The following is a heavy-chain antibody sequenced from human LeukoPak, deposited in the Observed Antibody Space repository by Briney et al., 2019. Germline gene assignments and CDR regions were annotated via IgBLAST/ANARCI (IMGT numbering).Heavy chain of an antibody. CDR2: INPNNGDT. D-gene: IGHD5-18*01. J-gene: IGHJ4*02. V-gene: IGHV1-2*04. CDR3: ARDIQYSFGTFDS. CDR1: GYTFTNYY. Sequence: GASVKVSCKASGYTFTNYYMHWLRQAPGQGLEWMGWINPNNGDTNYDQKFQAWATMTRDTSISTAFMELSRLGSDDTAVYYCARDIQYSFGTFDSWGQGTLVTVS.